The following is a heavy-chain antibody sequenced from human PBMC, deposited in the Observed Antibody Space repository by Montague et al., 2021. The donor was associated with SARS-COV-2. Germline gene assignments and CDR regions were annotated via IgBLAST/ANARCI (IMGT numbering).Heavy chain of an antibody. Sequence: SETLSLTCIVFGSSVRSYYWSWIRQPPGKGLEWIGYIYDSGSTNYNPSLKSRVTISVDTSKNQFSLKLSSVTAADTAVYYCARENTVTTFGGPYYIDSWGQGTLVTVS. D-gene: IGHD4-17*01. CDR3: ARENTVTTFGGPYYIDS. CDR1: GSSVRSYY. V-gene: IGHV4-59*02. J-gene: IGHJ4*02. CDR2: IYDSGST.